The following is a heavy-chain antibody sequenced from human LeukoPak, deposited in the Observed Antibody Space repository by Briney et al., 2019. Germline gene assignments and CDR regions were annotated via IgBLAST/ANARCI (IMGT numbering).Heavy chain of an antibody. J-gene: IGHJ4*02. V-gene: IGHV1-46*01. D-gene: IGHD6-6*01. CDR1: GYTFPSYF. CDR2: INPTGGST. Sequence: ASVKVSCKASGYTFPSYFMHWVRQAPGQGLEWMGIINPTGGSTTYAQKFQGRVTMTRDTSTSTVYMELSSLRSDDTAVYYCARTAPRRFDYWGQGTLVTVSS. CDR3: ARTAPRRFDY.